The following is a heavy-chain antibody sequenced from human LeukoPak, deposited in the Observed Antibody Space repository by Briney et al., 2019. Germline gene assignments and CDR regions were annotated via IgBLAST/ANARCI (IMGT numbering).Heavy chain of an antibody. J-gene: IGHJ4*02. CDR3: ARGHYDSSGYYFDY. Sequence: GASVKVSCKASGYTFTGYYMHWVRQAPGQGLEWMGWINPNSGGTNYAQKFQGRVTMTRDTSISTAYMELSRLRSDDKAVYYCARGHYDSSGYYFDYWGQGTLVTVSS. CDR1: GYTFTGYY. V-gene: IGHV1-2*02. CDR2: INPNSGGT. D-gene: IGHD3-22*01.